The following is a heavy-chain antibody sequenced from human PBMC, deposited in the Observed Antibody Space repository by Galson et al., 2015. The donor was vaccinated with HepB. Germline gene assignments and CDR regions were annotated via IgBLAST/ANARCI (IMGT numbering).Heavy chain of an antibody. V-gene: IGHV3-48*02. CDR1: GFTFRYYT. CDR3: ARGATLNYAMDV. Sequence: SLRLSCAASGFTFRYYTMHWVCQAPGKGPEWVSSISTSSVTTYYADSMKGRLTISRDNAKNLLYLQMNSLRDDDTAVYYCARGATLNYAMDVWGQGTTVTVSS. J-gene: IGHJ6*02. CDR2: ISTSSVTT.